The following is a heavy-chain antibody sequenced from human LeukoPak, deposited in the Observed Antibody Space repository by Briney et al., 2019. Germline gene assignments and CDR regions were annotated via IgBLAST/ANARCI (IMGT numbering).Heavy chain of an antibody. CDR2: ISSSSSYI. Sequence: GGSLRLSCAASGFTFSSYSMNWVRQAPGKGLEWVSSISSSSSYIYYADSVKGRFTISRDNAKNSLYLQMNSLRAEDTAVYYCAKSTSGYCSTTSCSAFDYWGQGTLLTVSS. CDR1: GFTFSSYS. J-gene: IGHJ4*02. V-gene: IGHV3-21*04. CDR3: AKSTSGYCSTTSCSAFDY. D-gene: IGHD2-2*01.